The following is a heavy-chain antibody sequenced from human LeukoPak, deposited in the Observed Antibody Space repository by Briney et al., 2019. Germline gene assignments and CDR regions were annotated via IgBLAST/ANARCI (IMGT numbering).Heavy chain of an antibody. CDR3: ARDPSSGGI. D-gene: IGHD3-10*01. CDR1: GYTFTRYA. V-gene: IGHV7-4-1*02. J-gene: IGHJ3*02. Sequence: ASVKVCCKASGYTFTRYAMNWVRQAPGQGLEWMGWINTNTGNPTYAQGFTGRFVFSLDTSVSTAYLQISSLKADDTAVYYCARDPSSGGIWGQGTMVTVSS. CDR2: INTNTGNP.